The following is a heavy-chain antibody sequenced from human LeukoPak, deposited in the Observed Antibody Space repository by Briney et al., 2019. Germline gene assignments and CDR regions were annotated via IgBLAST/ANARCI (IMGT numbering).Heavy chain of an antibody. V-gene: IGHV5-51*01. J-gene: IGHJ4*02. CDR2: IYPGDSDT. Sequence: GESLKISCKGSGYSFSSYWIGWVRQMPGKGLEWMGIIYPGDSDTRYSPSFQGQVTISADKSISTAYLQWNSLKASDTAMYYCARWLVVVAATDYYFDYWGQGTLVTVSS. CDR3: ARWLVVVAATDYYFDY. CDR1: GYSFSSYW. D-gene: IGHD2-15*01.